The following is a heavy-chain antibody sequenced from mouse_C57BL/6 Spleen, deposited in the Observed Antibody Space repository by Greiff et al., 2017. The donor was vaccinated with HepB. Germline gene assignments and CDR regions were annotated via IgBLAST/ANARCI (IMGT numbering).Heavy chain of an antibody. CDR1: GYSITSGYY. Sequence: DVKLQESGPGLVKPSQSLSLTCSVTGYSITSGYYWNWIRQFPGNKLEWMGYISYDGSNNYNPSLKNRISITRDTSKNQFFLKLNSVTTEDTATYYCARFYYNWYFDVWGTGTTVTVSS. J-gene: IGHJ1*03. D-gene: IGHD2-1*01. CDR3: ARFYYNWYFDV. CDR2: ISYDGSN. V-gene: IGHV3-6*01.